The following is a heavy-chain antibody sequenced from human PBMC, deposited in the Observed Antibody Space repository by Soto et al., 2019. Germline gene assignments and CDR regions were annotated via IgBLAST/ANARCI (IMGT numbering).Heavy chain of an antibody. V-gene: IGHV3-23*01. CDR3: ARDPPKDKTQLHYGMDV. D-gene: IGHD6-13*01. CDR1: GFTFSSYT. J-gene: IGHJ6*02. CDR2: ISVRGGST. Sequence: GGSLRLSCAASGFTFSSYTMNWVRQAPGKGLEWVSLISVRGGSTYYADSVKGRFTISRDNSKNTLYLQMNSLRAEDTGVYYCARDPPKDKTQLHYGMDVWGQGTAVTVSS.